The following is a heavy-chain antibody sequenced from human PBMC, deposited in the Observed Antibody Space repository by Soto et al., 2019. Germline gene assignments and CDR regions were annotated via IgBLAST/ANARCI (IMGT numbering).Heavy chain of an antibody. CDR3: AKEVAAPGSSGWFDY. V-gene: IGHV3-23*01. D-gene: IGHD6-19*01. J-gene: IGHJ4*02. CDR2: MSGGGGST. Sequence: GGSLRLSCAASGFSFSIFAMNWVRQAPGKGLEWVSGMSGGGGSTYYADSVKGRFTISRDNSKNTLYLQMNSLRAEDTAVYYCAKEVAAPGSSGWFDYWGQGTLVTVSS. CDR1: GFSFSIFA.